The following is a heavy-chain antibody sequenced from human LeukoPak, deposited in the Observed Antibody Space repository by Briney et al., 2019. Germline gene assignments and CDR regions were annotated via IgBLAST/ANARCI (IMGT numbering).Heavy chain of an antibody. CDR3: ARDGLAAARDY. CDR1: GFTFSRYW. D-gene: IGHD6-13*01. V-gene: IGHV3-74*01. CDR2: INTDGSGT. J-gene: IGHJ4*02. Sequence: PGGSLRLSCAASGFTFSRYWRHWVRQAPGKGLVWVSRINTDGSGTSYADSVKGRFTISRDNAKNTLYLQMNSLRAEDTAVYYCARDGLAAARDYWGQGTLVTVSS.